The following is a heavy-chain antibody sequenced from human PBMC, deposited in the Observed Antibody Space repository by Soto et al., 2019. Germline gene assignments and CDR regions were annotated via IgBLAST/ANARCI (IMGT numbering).Heavy chain of an antibody. CDR2: INPDGDVG. J-gene: IGHJ4*02. CDR1: GFTFSSYG. CDR3: AGWGGHDYNY. D-gene: IGHD3-16*01. V-gene: IGHV3-7*03. Sequence: PGGSLRLSCAASGFTFSSYGMHWVRQAPGKGLEWVANINPDGDVGMYVDSVKGRFTTSRDNARNSLYLQMNSLRVDDTAVYFCAGWGGHDYNYWGQGIQVTVSS.